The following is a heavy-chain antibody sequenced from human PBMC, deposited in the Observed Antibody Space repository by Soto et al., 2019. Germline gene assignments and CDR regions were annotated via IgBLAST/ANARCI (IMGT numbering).Heavy chain of an antibody. D-gene: IGHD2-21*01. CDR3: AMWAYCISDGCKRSYYGMDV. CDR2: IIPMSNAA. CDR1: GGFFTTYA. J-gene: IGHJ6*02. V-gene: IGHV1-69*12. Sequence: QVQLVQSGAEVKTPGSSVKVSCKASGGFFTTYAISWLRQAPGQGLEWMGAIIPMSNAANYAQNFRDRVTFPADGSTSTAYMGLSSLSSEDTDVYYFAMWAYCISDGCKRSYYGMDVWGQGPTVTVSS.